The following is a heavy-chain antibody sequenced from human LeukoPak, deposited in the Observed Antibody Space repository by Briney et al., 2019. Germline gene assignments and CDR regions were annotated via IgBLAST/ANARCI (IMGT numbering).Heavy chain of an antibody. CDR2: ISGSGGST. CDR1: GFTFSSYA. J-gene: IGHJ4*02. Sequence: GGSLRLSCAASGFTFSSYAMSWVRQAPGKGLEWVSAISGSGGSTYYADSVKGRFTISRDNSKNTLYLQMNSLRAEDTAVYYCARGGYYYDRGHYGFDYWGQGTLVTVSS. V-gene: IGHV3-23*01. D-gene: IGHD3-22*01. CDR3: ARGGYYYDRGHYGFDY.